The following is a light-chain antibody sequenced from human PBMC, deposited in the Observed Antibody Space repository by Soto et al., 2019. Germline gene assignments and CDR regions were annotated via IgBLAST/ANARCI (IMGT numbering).Light chain of an antibody. J-gene: IGLJ3*02. CDR3: SSYTSSSTWV. CDR1: SSDVGGYNH. Sequence: QSVLTQPASVSGSPGQSITISCTGSSSDVGGYNHVSWYQQHPGKAPKLMIYEVSNRPSGVSNRFSGSKSGNTASLTISGLQAEDEAEYYCSSYTSSSTWVFGGGTKVTVL. CDR2: EVS. V-gene: IGLV2-14*01.